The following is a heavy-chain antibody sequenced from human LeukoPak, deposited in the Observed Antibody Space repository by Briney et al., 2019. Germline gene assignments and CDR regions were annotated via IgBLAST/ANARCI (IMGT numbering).Heavy chain of an antibody. V-gene: IGHV3-48*03. CDR3: ARDFTTYNYFDY. D-gene: IGHD5-24*01. Sequence: GGSLRLSCAASGFTFSSYEMNWVRQAPGKGLEWVSYISSSGSTIYYADSVKGRFTISRDNAKNSLYLQMNSLRADDTAVYYCARDFTTYNYFDYWGQGTLVTVSS. CDR1: GFTFSSYE. CDR2: ISSSGSTI. J-gene: IGHJ4*02.